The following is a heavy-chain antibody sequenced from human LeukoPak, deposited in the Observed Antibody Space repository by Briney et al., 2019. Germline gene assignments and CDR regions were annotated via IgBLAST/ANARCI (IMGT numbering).Heavy chain of an antibody. D-gene: IGHD3-10*01. CDR2: IKQDGSEK. Sequence: GGSLRLSCAASGFTFSSYWMSWVRQAPGMGLEWLANIKQDGSEKYYVDSVKGRFTISRDNAKNSLYLQMNSLRAEDTAVYYCARERLWFAPRYYYYGMDVWGQGTTVTVSS. CDR3: ARERLWFAPRYYYYGMDV. CDR1: GFTFSSYW. J-gene: IGHJ6*02. V-gene: IGHV3-7*01.